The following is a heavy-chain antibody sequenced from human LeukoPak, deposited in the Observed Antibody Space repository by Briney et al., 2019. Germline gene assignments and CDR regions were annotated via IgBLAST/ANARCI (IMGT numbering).Heavy chain of an antibody. CDR3: AAEHPGALWFGP. Sequence: SVKVFCKASGFTFTSSAVQWVRQARGQRLEWIGWIVVGSGNTNYAQKFQERVTITRDMSTSTAYMELSSLRSEDTAVYYCAAEHPGALWFGPWGQGTLVTVSS. V-gene: IGHV1-58*01. J-gene: IGHJ5*02. CDR2: IVVGSGNT. CDR1: GFTFTSSA.